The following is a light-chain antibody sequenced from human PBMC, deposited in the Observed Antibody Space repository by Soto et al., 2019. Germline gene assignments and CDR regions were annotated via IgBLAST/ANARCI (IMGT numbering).Light chain of an antibody. CDR3: QQLNSYPFT. CDR2: AAS. CDR1: QGISSY. Sequence: DIQLTQSPSFLSASVGYRVTITCGASQGISSYLAWYQPKPGEAPKLLIYAASTLQSGVPSRFSGSGSGTEFTLTISSLQPEDFETYYCQQLNSYPFTFGPGTMVDIK. J-gene: IGKJ3*01. V-gene: IGKV1-9*01.